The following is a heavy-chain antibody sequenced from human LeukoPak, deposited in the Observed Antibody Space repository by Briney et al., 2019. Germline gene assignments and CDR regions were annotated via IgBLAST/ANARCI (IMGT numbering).Heavy chain of an antibody. V-gene: IGHV4-34*01. CDR2: INHSGST. CDR3: ARDRRYSYGSPATFDY. Sequence: TSETLSLTCAVYGGSFSGYYWSWIRQPPGKGLEWIGEINHSGSTNYNPSLKSRVTISVDTSKNQFSLKLSSVTAADTAVYYCARDRRYSYGSPATFDYWGQGTLVTVSS. J-gene: IGHJ4*02. CDR1: GGSFSGYY. D-gene: IGHD5-18*01.